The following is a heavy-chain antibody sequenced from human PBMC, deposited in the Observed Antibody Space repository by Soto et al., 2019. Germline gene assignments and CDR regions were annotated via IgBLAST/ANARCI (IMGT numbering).Heavy chain of an antibody. Sequence: SETLSLTCVVYGGSFSDYYWSWIRQPPGKGLEWIGEISHSGSTNYSPSLKSRVAMSVDTPKKQFSLKLSSVTAADTAVYYCAGTPYDSSGYYFDYWGEGTLVTVSS. CDR1: GGSFSDYY. D-gene: IGHD3-22*01. CDR3: AGTPYDSSGYYFDY. J-gene: IGHJ4*02. CDR2: ISHSGST. V-gene: IGHV4-34*01.